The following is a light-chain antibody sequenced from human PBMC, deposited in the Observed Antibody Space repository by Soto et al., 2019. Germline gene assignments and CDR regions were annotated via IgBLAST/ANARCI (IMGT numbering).Light chain of an antibody. CDR2: DVS. J-gene: IGKJ2*01. CDR3: QQYSSSPFT. Sequence: EIVLTQSPGTLSLSPGERAIFSCRASQSVRSNYLAWYQQRSGQAPRLLIYDVSSRATAVPARFSGSGSGTDFTLTISRLQPEGFAPYYCQQYSSSPFTFGPGTKLEI. CDR1: QSVRSNY. V-gene: IGKV3-20*01.